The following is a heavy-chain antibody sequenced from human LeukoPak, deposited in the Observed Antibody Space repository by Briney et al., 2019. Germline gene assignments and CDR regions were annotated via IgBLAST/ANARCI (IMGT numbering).Heavy chain of an antibody. V-gene: IGHV4-31*03. CDR3: ARHCSGGSCYSSHFDY. CDR1: GGSISSGGYY. CDR2: IYYSGST. Sequence: PSETLSLTCTVSGGSISSGGYYWSWIRQHPGKGLEWIGYIYYSGSTYYNPSLKSRVTISVGTSKNQFSLKLSSVTAADTAVYYCARHCSGGSCYSSHFDYWGQGTLVTVSS. D-gene: IGHD2-15*01. J-gene: IGHJ4*02.